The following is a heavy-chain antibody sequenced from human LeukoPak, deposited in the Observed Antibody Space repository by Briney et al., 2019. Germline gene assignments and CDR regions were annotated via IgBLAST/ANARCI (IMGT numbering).Heavy chain of an antibody. CDR3: ARVPYCSSTSCIDY. CDR2: ISAYNGNT. Sequence: ASVKVSCKASGYTFTSYGISWVRQAPGQGLEWMRWISAYNGNTNYAQKLQGRVTMTTDTSTSTAYMELRSLRSDDTAVYYCARVPYCSSTSCIDYWGQGTLVTVSS. D-gene: IGHD2-2*01. CDR1: GYTFTSYG. J-gene: IGHJ4*02. V-gene: IGHV1-18*01.